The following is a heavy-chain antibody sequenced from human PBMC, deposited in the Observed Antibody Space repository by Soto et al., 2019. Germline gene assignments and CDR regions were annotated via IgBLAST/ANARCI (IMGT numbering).Heavy chain of an antibody. V-gene: IGHV1-24*01. CDR2: FDPGDGET. CDR1: GYTLTELS. CDR3: ATDRRGYCSGGSCSDPFDY. Sequence: QVQLVQSGAEVKKPGASVKVSCKVSGYTLTELSMHWVRQAPGKGLEWMGGFDPGDGETIYAQKFQGRVTMTEDTSTDTAYMELSSLRSEDTAVYYCATDRRGYCSGGSCSDPFDYWGQGTLVTVSS. D-gene: IGHD2-15*01. J-gene: IGHJ4*02.